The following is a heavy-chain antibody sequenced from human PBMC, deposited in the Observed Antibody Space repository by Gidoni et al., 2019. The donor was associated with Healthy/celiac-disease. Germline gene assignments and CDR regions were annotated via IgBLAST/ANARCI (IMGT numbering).Heavy chain of an antibody. J-gene: IGHJ4*02. V-gene: IGHV2-5*02. D-gene: IGHD3-22*01. CDR2: IYWDDDK. CDR1: GFSLSTSGVG. Sequence: QITLKESGPTLVKPTQTLTLTCTFSGFSLSTSGVGVGWIRQPPGKALEWLALIYWDDDKRYSPSLKRRLTITKDTSKNQVVLTMTNMDPVDTATYYCAHIQTYYDSSYFDYWGQGTLVTVSS. CDR3: AHIQTYYDSSYFDY.